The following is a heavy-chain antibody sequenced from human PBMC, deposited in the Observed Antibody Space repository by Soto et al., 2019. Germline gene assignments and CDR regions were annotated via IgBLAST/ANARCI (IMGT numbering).Heavy chain of an antibody. J-gene: IGHJ3*01. V-gene: IGHV3-66*04. Sequence: VQLVESGGGLVQPGESLRLSCEASGFTVSSNFMNWVRQAPEQGLEWLSVLYSGPSTYSADSVKDRFTNAKNNTKNTLSLQLNRLRTVDTAIYYCARQCGGDCSKAFDLWGQGTMVTVSP. D-gene: IGHD2-21*01. CDR2: LYSGPST. CDR3: ARQCGGDCSKAFDL. CDR1: GFTVSSNF.